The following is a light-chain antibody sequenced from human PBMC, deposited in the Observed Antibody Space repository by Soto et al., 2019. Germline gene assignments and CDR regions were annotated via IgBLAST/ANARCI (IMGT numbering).Light chain of an antibody. V-gene: IGKV1-39*01. CDR3: QQSYNTPT. Sequence: DIPMTQSPSSLSASVGVRVTITCRASQSISPYLNWYQQKPGKAPKILIYAASSVQSGVPSRFSGSGSGADFTLTINNLQPEESATYYCQQSYNTPTFGQGTKVEIK. J-gene: IGKJ1*01. CDR2: AAS. CDR1: QSISPY.